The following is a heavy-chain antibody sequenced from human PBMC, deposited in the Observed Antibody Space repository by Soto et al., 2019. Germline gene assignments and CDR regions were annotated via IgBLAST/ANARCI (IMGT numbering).Heavy chain of an antibody. CDR1: GFTFSSYA. J-gene: IGHJ3*02. Sequence: EGSLRLSCSASGFTFSSYAMSWDCQAPGKALEYVSAISGSGGSTYYADSVKGRFTISGDNSKNTLYLQMNSLRAEDTAVYYCANGGMGYYYVYYAFDIRDQETMVDASS. V-gene: IGHV3-23*01. D-gene: IGHD3-22*01. CDR2: ISGSGGST. CDR3: ANGGMGYYYVYYAFDI.